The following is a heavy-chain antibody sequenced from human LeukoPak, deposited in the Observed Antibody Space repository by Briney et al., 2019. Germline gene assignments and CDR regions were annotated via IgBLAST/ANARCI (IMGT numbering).Heavy chain of an antibody. Sequence: AASVKVSCKASGYTFTGYYMHWVRQAPGQGLEWMGWINTNTGNPTYAQGFTGRFVFSLDTSVSTAYLQISSLKAEDTAVYYCARGRFKGHYYGSGSYYDYWGQGTLVTVSS. CDR2: INTNTGNP. V-gene: IGHV7-4-1*02. J-gene: IGHJ4*02. D-gene: IGHD3-10*01. CDR1: GYTFTGYY. CDR3: ARGRFKGHYYGSGSYYDY.